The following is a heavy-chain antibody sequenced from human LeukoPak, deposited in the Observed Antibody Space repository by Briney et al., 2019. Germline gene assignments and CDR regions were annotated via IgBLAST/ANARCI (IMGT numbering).Heavy chain of an antibody. Sequence: GESLRISCKGSGYSFTTYWIGWVRQKPGKGLEWMGIIYPGDSDTTYSPSFQGQVTISADKSINTAYLQWSSLKASDSAMYYCGRIPAAGSLKGSFDIWGQGTMVTVSS. D-gene: IGHD6-13*01. CDR1: GYSFTTYW. CDR2: IYPGDSDT. CDR3: GRIPAAGSLKGSFDI. J-gene: IGHJ3*02. V-gene: IGHV5-51*01.